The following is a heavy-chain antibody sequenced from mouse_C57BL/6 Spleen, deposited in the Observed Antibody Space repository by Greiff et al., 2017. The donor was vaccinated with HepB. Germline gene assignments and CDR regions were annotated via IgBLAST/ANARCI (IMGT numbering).Heavy chain of an antibody. CDR2: ISYDGSN. D-gene: IGHD1-1*01. CDR3: ARRRDYYGSPEV. CDR1: GYSITSGYY. J-gene: IGHJ1*03. Sequence: EVKLQESGPGLVKPSQSLSLTCSVTGYSITSGYYWNWIRQFPGNKLEWMGYISYDGSNNYNPSLKNRISITRDTSKNQFFLKLNSVTTEDTATYYCARRRDYYGSPEVWGTGTTVTVSS. V-gene: IGHV3-6*01.